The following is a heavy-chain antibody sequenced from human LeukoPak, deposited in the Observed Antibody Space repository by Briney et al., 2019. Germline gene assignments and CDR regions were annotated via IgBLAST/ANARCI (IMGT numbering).Heavy chain of an antibody. CDR2: IYYSGST. J-gene: IGHJ6*02. CDR1: GGSISSGGYY. D-gene: IGHD3-10*01. CDR3: ARDYYGSGGNYGMDV. V-gene: IGHV4-31*11. Sequence: SETLSLTCAVSGGSISSGGYYWSWIRQHPGKGLEWIGYIYYSGSTYYNPSLKSRVTISVDTSKNQFSLKLSSVTAADTAVYYCARDYYGSGGNYGMDVWGQGTTVTVSS.